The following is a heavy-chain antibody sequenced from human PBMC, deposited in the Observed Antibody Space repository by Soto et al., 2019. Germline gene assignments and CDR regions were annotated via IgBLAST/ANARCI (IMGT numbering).Heavy chain of an antibody. J-gene: IGHJ5*02. CDR1: GGSISSSSYF. D-gene: IGHD2-21*02. V-gene: IGHV4-39*01. CDR3: ARHPSDFWFDP. Sequence: QLQLQESGPGLVKPSETLSLTCSVSGGSISSSSYFRGWIRQPPGKGLEWIGSIYYSGSTYYNPSPKSRVTVSVDTSKNQFSLKLSSVTAADTAVYYCARHPSDFWFDPWGQGTLVTVSS. CDR2: IYYSGST.